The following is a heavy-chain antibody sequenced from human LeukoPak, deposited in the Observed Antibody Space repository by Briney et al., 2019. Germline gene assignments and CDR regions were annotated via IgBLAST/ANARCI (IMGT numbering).Heavy chain of an antibody. D-gene: IGHD5-12*01. CDR2: ISAYNGNT. V-gene: IGHV1-18*01. Sequence: ASVTVSFTSSVYTFTIYDISWVRQAPAQGLERMGWISAYNGNTKYAQKLQGRVTMTTDTSTSTAYMELRSLRSDDTAVYYCARWSGYDTADYWGQGTLVTVSS. J-gene: IGHJ4*02. CDR3: ARWSGYDTADY. CDR1: VYTFTIYD.